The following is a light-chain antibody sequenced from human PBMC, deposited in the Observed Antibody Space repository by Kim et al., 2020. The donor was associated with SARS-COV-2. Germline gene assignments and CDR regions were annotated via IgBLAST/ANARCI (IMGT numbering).Light chain of an antibody. CDR2: AAS. Sequence: DIQMTQSPSSLAASVGDRVTIACRASQSINTYLNWYQQKPGEAPKLLIYAASTLQSGVPSRFSGSGSGTDFTLTISSLQPEDFAIYYCQQSHNAPLLTFGGGTKVDIK. V-gene: IGKV1-39*01. CDR3: QQSHNAPLLT. J-gene: IGKJ4*01. CDR1: QSINTY.